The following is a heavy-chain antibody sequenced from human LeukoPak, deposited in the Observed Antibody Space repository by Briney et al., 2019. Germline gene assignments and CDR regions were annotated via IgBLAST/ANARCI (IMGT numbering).Heavy chain of an antibody. V-gene: IGHV3-53*01. Sequence: GGSLRLSCAASGFTVSSNYMNSVRQAPWKGLEWVSVIYSDGNTYYADSVKCRFTISRHNSKNTLYLQMNSLRDEDTAVYYCARDRRLLYFGELFHDAFDIWGQGTMVSVSS. CDR1: GFTVSSNY. D-gene: IGHD3-10*01. CDR3: ARDRRLLYFGELFHDAFDI. J-gene: IGHJ3*02. CDR2: IYSDGNT.